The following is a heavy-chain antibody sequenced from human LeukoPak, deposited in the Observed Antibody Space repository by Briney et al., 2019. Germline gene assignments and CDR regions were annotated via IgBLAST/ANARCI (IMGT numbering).Heavy chain of an antibody. Sequence: SETLSLTCTVSGYAIISGGFSWNWFRQPPGKGLEWIGCIYDRGPAHYNPSLKSRFTISVDRPKNQFFLNVTSLTAADTAVYYCARSRQASGLFSSWGQGTLVVVSS. D-gene: IGHD3-10*01. CDR1: GYAIISGGFS. J-gene: IGHJ5*02. CDR3: ARSRQASGLFSS. CDR2: IYDRGPA. V-gene: IGHV4-30-2*01.